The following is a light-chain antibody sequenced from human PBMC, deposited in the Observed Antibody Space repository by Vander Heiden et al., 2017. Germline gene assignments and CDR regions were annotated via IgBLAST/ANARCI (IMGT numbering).Light chain of an antibody. CDR1: QSISSF. CDR2: AAS. J-gene: IGKJ1*01. CDR3: QQSYSTPRT. Sequence: DIQMTQSPSSLSAFVGDRVTIACRASQSISSFLNWYQQKPGKAPKLLIYAASSLQSGVPSRFSGSGSGTDFTLTISSLQPVDFATYYCQQSYSTPRTFGQGTRVEIK. V-gene: IGKV1-39*01.